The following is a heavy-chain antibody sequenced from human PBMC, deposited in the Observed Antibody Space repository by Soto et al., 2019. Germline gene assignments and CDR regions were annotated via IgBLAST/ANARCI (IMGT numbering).Heavy chain of an antibody. D-gene: IGHD7-27*01. CDR2: ISSSSSVI. V-gene: IGHV3-48*01. J-gene: IGHJ6*03. CDR3: ARDLSWGSNWYYYMDV. CDR1: GFILSDCA. Sequence: GGSLRLSCATSGFILSDCAMNWIRQAQGKGLEWVSYISSSSSVIDYADSVKGRFTVSRDNARNSLYLQMNSLRAEDTAVYYCARDLSWGSNWYYYMDVWGKGTTVTVS.